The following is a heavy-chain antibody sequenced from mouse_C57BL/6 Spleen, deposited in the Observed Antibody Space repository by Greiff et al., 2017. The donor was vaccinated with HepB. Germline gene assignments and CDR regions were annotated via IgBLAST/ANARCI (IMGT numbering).Heavy chain of an antibody. J-gene: IGHJ1*03. CDR3: ARIRGVGGTGTWDWYFDG. D-gene: IGHD4-1*01. Sequence: QVQLQQSGPGLVQPGASVKISCTASGYTFTDYYINWVKQRPGQGLEWIGWIFPGSGSTYYNEKVKGKATLTVDKSSSTAYMLLSSLTSEDSAVYFCARIRGVGGTGTWDWYFDGWGTGTTVTVSS. V-gene: IGHV1-75*01. CDR2: IFPGSGST. CDR1: GYTFTDYY.